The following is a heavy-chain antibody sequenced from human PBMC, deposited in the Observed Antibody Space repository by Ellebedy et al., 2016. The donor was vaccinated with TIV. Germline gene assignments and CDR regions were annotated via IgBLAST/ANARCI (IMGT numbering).Heavy chain of an antibody. CDR1: GASVTSYY. D-gene: IGHD2-21*01. J-gene: IGHJ5*02. CDR3: VNKANTYGGGLGP. Sequence: MPGGSLRLSCSVSGASVTSYYWSWIRQAPGQGLEWMGWASGAHGTTRYSQRFQGRLTLYWDTSATTAYMDLTSLTFEDTAVYYCVNKANTYGGGLGPWGQGTLVTVSS. V-gene: IGHV1-3*01. CDR2: ASGAHGTT.